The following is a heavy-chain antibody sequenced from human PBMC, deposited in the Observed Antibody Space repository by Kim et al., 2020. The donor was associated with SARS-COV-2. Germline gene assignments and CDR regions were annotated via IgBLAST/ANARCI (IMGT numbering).Heavy chain of an antibody. CDR1: GGSISSYY. CDR2: IYSSGRT. V-gene: IGHV4-59*01. D-gene: IGHD6-13*01. J-gene: IGHJ5*01. Sequence: SETLSLTCTVSGGSISSYYLSWIRQPPGKGLEWIGDIYSSGRTNYNPCLKSRVPISVDTSKNQSSLKRSTVTAADTAVYYCARENAWAHFPVVAAEGGF. CDR3: ARENAWAHFPVVAAEGGF.